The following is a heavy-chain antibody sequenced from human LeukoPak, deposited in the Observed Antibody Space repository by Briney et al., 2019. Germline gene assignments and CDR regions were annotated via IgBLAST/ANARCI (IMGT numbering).Heavy chain of an antibody. J-gene: IGHJ6*02. D-gene: IGHD6-6*01. CDR3: AREGGLGDSSPSSYYYYYGMDV. Sequence: GGSLRLSCAASGFTFSSYEMNWVRQAPGKGLEWVSYISSSGSTIYYADSVKGRFTISRDNAKNSLYLQMNSLRAEDTAVYYCAREGGLGDSSPSSYYYYYGMDVWGQGTTVTVSS. CDR2: ISSSGSTI. CDR1: GFTFSSYE. V-gene: IGHV3-48*03.